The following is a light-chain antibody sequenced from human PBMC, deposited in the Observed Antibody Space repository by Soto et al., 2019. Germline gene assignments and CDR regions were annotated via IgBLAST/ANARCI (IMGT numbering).Light chain of an antibody. CDR3: QQYYNWPLT. Sequence: EIMMTQSPATLSVSPWERATLSFMARQSVSSSLAWYQQKPGQAPRLLIYGTSTRVTGIPARFSGSGSGTEFTLTISSLQSEDFAVYYCQQYYNWPLTFGGGTKVDIK. CDR1: QSVSSS. CDR2: GTS. V-gene: IGKV3-15*01. J-gene: IGKJ4*01.